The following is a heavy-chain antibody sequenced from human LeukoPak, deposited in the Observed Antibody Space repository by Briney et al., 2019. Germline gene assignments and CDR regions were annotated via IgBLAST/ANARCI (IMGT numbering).Heavy chain of an antibody. CDR2: LYTTGTT. CDR3: VRDGANWEEPNDAFDT. V-gene: IGHV4-4*07. D-gene: IGHD1-26*01. CDR1: GASITSCH. J-gene: IGHJ3*02. Sequence: SETLSLTCAVSGASITSCHWSWVRQSAGKGLEWIGRLYTTGTTNYNRSLKSRVIMSGDSSKNQLSLTLTSVTAADTAVYYCVRDGANWEEPNDAFDTWGQGTLVTVSS.